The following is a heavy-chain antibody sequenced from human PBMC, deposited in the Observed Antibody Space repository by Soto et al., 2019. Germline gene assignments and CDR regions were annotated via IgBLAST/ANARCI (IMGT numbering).Heavy chain of an antibody. D-gene: IGHD2-2*01. CDR2: IIPIFGTA. CDR1: GGTFSSYA. J-gene: IGHJ5*02. V-gene: IGHV1-69*13. Sequence: SVKVSCKASGGTFSSYAISWVRQAPGQGLEWMGGIIPIFGTANYAQKFQGRVTITADESTSTAYMELSSLRSEDTAVYYCARVRGNQLLGWFDPWGQGTLVTVSS. CDR3: ARVRGNQLLGWFDP.